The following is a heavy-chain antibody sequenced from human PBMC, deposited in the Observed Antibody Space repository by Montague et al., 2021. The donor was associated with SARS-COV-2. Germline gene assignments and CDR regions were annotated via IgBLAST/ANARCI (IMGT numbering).Heavy chain of an antibody. Sequence: SETLSLTCTVSGGSISSSSYYWGWIRQPPRKGLEWFGSIYYSGSTXYNPSLKSRVTISVDTSKNQFSLKLSSVTAADTAVYYCARLGRQQLVRLSGMDVWGQGTTVTVSS. J-gene: IGHJ6*02. V-gene: IGHV4-39*07. CDR1: GGSISSSSYY. CDR2: IYYSGST. D-gene: IGHD6-13*01. CDR3: ARLGRQQLVRLSGMDV.